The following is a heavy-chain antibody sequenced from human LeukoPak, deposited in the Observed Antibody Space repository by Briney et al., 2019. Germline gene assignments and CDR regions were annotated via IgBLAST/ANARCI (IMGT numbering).Heavy chain of an antibody. Sequence: SETLSLTCPVSGSSISSYYWTWIRQPPGKGLEWIGYIYYSGSTNYNPSLKSRATFSVDTSKNQLSLKLSSVTAADTAVYYCARSRIWFDGWGQGTLLTASA. CDR2: IYYSGST. D-gene: IGHD1-14*01. CDR1: GSSISSYY. V-gene: IGHV4-59*08. J-gene: IGHJ4*02. CDR3: ARSRIWFDG.